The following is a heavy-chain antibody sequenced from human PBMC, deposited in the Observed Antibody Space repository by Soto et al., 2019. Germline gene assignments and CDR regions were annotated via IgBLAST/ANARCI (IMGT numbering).Heavy chain of an antibody. CDR2: ISYDGSNK. D-gene: IGHD5-18*01. J-gene: IGHJ4*02. Sequence: WWSLRLSCSASVFTFSSYGMHWVRQAPGKGLEWVAVISYDGSNKYYADSVKGRFTISRDNSKNTLYLQMNSLRAEDTAVYYCAKDRWDTAMVRGIDYWGQGALVTV. CDR1: VFTFSSYG. CDR3: AKDRWDTAMVRGIDY. V-gene: IGHV3-30*18.